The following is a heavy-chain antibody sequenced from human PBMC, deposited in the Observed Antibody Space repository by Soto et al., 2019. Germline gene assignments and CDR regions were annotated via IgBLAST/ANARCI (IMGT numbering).Heavy chain of an antibody. Sequence: PGRFLRVSSATFGCTLSTYDMHRIRQPQGKGLEYVSAISSNGRSTYYANSVKGRFTISRDNSKNTLYLQMDSLRAEDMAVYYCARDRCTNGVCYAPSDYWGQGTLVTVSS. CDR2: ISSNGRST. D-gene: IGHD2-8*01. V-gene: IGHV3-64*01. CDR1: GCTLSTYD. J-gene: IGHJ4*02. CDR3: ARDRCTNGVCYAPSDY.